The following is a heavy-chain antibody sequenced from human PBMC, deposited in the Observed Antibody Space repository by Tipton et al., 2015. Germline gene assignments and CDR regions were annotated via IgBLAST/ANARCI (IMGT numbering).Heavy chain of an antibody. J-gene: IGHJ6*02. CDR2: ISHSGNT. V-gene: IGHV4-39*07. CDR3: ARDLEHGMDV. CDR1: GGSISSSSYY. D-gene: IGHD5-24*01. Sequence: TLSLTCSVSGGSISSSSYYWGWIRQPPGKGLEWIGSISHSGNTYYNPSLKSRVTMSRDTSKNQFSLKLTSVTAADTAVYYCARDLEHGMDVWGQGTTVTVSS.